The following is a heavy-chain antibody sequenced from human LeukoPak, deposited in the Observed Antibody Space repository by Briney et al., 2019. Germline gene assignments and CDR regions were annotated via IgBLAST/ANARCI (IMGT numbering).Heavy chain of an antibody. CDR2: ISAYDGNT. CDR1: GYTFTSYG. CDR3: ERDGCSWLDY. D-gene: IGHD6-13*01. V-gene: IGHV1-18*01. J-gene: IGHJ4*02. Sequence: ASVNHSCKASGYTFTSYGISWVRQPPGQGLEWMGWISAYDGNTNYAQKLQDRVTMTTDTSTSTAYVEVRSLRSDDTAVYYCERDGCSWLDYWGQGTLVTVSS.